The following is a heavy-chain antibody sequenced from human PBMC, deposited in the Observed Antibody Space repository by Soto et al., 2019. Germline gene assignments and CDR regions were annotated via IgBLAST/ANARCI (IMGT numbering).Heavy chain of an antibody. D-gene: IGHD3-10*01. CDR1: GFSLSNARMG. CDR2: IFSNDEK. CDR3: ARISKVLLWFGDPQDYYYYMDV. Sequence: SGPTLVNPTETLTLTCTVSGFSLSNARMGVSWIRQPPGKALEWLAHIFSNDEKSYSTSLKSRLTISKDTSKSQVVLTMTNMDPVDTATYYCARISKVLLWFGDPQDYYYYMDVWGKGTTVTVSS. J-gene: IGHJ6*03. V-gene: IGHV2-26*01.